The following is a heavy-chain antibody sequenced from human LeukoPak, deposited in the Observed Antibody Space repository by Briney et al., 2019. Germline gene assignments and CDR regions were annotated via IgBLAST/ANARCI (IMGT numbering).Heavy chain of an antibody. CDR2: ISGSGGST. J-gene: IGHJ5*02. CDR3: AKDPRPGIAVAGTFDP. CDR1: GASISSSY. D-gene: IGHD6-19*01. Sequence: PSETLSLTCAVSGASISSSYWSWVRQAPGKGLEWVSAISGSGGSTYYADSVKGRFTISRDNSKNTLYLQMNSLRAEDTAVYYCAKDPRPGIAVAGTFDPWGQGTLVTVSS. V-gene: IGHV3-23*01.